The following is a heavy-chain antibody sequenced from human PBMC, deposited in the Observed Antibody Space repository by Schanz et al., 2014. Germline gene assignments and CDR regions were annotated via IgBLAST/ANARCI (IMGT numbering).Heavy chain of an antibody. CDR1: GASITSSHW. CDR3: ARDQSIVVRGAYLYYYGMDV. CDR2: IYHSGNT. D-gene: IGHD3-10*01. J-gene: IGHJ6*02. Sequence: QVQLQESGPGLLKPSGTLSLTCAVSGASITSSHWWSWVRQPPGKGLGWIGEIYHSGNTNYSPSLKSRVPISVEKLKNQFTRKLTSVTAADTAVYYCARDQSIVVRGAYLYYYGMDVWGQGTTVTVSS. V-gene: IGHV4-4*02.